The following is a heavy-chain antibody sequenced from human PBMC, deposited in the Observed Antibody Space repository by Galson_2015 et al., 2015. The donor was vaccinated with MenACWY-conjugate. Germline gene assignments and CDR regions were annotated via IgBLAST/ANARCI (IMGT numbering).Heavy chain of an antibody. CDR2: ISGSGGST. Sequence: SLRLSCAASGFTFGSYAMSWVRQAPGKGLEWVSAISGSGGSTYYADSVKGRFTISRDNSKNTLYLQMNSLRAEDTAVYYCARGRITIFGVVTPPGGVDYWGQGTLVTVSS. CDR1: GFTFGSYA. J-gene: IGHJ4*02. D-gene: IGHD3-3*01. CDR3: ARGRITIFGVVTPPGGVDY. V-gene: IGHV3-23*01.